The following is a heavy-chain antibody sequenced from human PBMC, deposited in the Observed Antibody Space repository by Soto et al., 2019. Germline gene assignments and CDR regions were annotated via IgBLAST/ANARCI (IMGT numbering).Heavy chain of an antibody. CDR3: NSGAGN. J-gene: IGHJ4*02. CDR2: IRSRAYGTTT. Sequence: GRALRLSGTASGFSFVYYAITWVRQAPGKGLEWVGFIRSRAYGTTTEYAASVKGRFIISRDDSKSIAYLQMNSLKTEDTAVYYCNSGAGNWGQGTQVTVSS. D-gene: IGHD6-19*01. CDR1: GFSFVYYA. V-gene: IGHV3-49*02.